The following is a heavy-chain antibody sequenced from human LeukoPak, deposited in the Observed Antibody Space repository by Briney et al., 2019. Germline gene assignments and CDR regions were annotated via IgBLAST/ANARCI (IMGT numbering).Heavy chain of an antibody. J-gene: IGHJ4*02. Sequence: PGGSLRLSCAASGFTFSSYWMSWVRQAPGKGLEWVANIKQDGSEKYYVDSVKGRFTISRDNAKNSLYLQMNSLRAEDTAAYYCARRPQTSLRYFDWALDYWGQGTLVTVSS. CDR1: GFTFSSYW. V-gene: IGHV3-7*01. D-gene: IGHD3-9*01. CDR3: ARRPQTSLRYFDWALDY. CDR2: IKQDGSEK.